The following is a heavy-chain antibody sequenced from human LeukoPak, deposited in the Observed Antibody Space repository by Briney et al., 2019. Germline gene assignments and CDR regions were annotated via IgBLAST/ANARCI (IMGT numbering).Heavy chain of an antibody. Sequence: ASVKVSCKASGYTLTGYYMHWVRQAPGQGLEWMGWINPNSGGTNYAQKFQGRVTMTRDTSISTAYMELSRLRSDDTAVYYCARGSIVGATFDYFDYWGQGTLVTVSS. CDR3: ARGSIVGATFDYFDY. V-gene: IGHV1-2*02. D-gene: IGHD1-26*01. CDR2: INPNSGGT. J-gene: IGHJ4*02. CDR1: GYTLTGYY.